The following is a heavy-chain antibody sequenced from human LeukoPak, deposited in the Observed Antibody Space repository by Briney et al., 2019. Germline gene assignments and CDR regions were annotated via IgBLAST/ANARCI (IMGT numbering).Heavy chain of an antibody. CDR3: ASPTRRDGYNLDY. Sequence: GRSLRLSCVASGFTFSSYAMHWVRQAPGKGLEWVAVISYDGSNKYYADSVKGRFTISRDNSKNTLYLQMNSLRAGDTAVYYCASPTRRDGYNLDYWGQGTLVTVSS. CDR1: GFTFSSYA. D-gene: IGHD5-24*01. CDR2: ISYDGSNK. V-gene: IGHV3-30-3*01. J-gene: IGHJ4*02.